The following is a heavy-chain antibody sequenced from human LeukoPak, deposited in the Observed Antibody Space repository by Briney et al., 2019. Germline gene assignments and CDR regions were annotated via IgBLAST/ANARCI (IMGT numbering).Heavy chain of an antibody. CDR3: ARMYYYDSSGYPADEGGAY. Sequence: SVKVSCKASGFTFTSSAMQWVRQARGQRLEWIGWIVVGSGDTNYAQKFQERVTITRDMSTSTAYMELSSLRSEDTAVYYCARMYYYDSSGYPADEGGAYWGQGTLVTVSS. CDR2: IVVGSGDT. CDR1: GFTFTSSA. V-gene: IGHV1-58*02. J-gene: IGHJ4*02. D-gene: IGHD3-22*01.